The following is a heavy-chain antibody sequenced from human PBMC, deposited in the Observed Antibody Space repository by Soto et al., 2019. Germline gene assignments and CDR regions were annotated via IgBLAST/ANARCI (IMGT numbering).Heavy chain of an antibody. V-gene: IGHV1-46*01. CDR3: AREAIVAGAKTGMDV. J-gene: IGHJ6*02. CDR2: INPGYPAGRST. CDR1: GYTXTTFF. Sequence: SXKVSCKAAGYTXTTFFMDLVRQAPGQGLEWMGVINPGYPAGRSTTYAQKFQGRVTMTTDTSTSTVYMELSRLRSEDTAVYYCAREAIVAGAKTGMDVWGQGTTVTVS. D-gene: IGHD1-26*01.